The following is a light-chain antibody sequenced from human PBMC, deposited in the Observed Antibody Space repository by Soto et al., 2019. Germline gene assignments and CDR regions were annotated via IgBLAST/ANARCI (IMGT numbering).Light chain of an antibody. V-gene: IGLV2-23*01. CDR1: SSDVGSYNL. CDR2: EGS. Sequence: QSALTQPASVSGSPGQSITISCTGTSSDVGSYNLVSWYQQQPGKAPKLMIYEGSKRPSGASNRFSGSKSGNTASLTISGLQAEDEADYYCCSYAGSSTYVVFGGGTKLTVL. CDR3: CSYAGSSTYVV. J-gene: IGLJ2*01.